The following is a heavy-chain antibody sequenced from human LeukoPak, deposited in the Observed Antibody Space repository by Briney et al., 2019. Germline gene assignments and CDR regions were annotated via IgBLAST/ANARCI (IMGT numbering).Heavy chain of an antibody. CDR3: ARDDDTSGHYSYFQH. V-gene: IGHV3-23*01. D-gene: IGHD3-22*01. Sequence: GGSLRLSCAASGFTFSREAMSWVRQAPGKGLEWVSAISSSSDTHLYADSVKGRFTVSRDTSKNTLYLQMDSLRAEDTAVYYCARDDDTSGHYSYFQHWGQGTLVTVSS. CDR2: ISSSSDTH. CDR1: GFTFSREA. J-gene: IGHJ1*01.